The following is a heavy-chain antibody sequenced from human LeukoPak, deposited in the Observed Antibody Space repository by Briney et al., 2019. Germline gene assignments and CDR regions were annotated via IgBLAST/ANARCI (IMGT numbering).Heavy chain of an antibody. V-gene: IGHV4-38-2*02. CDR1: GYSISSGYY. J-gene: IGHJ4*02. D-gene: IGHD3-22*01. CDR2: IYHSGST. CDR3: ATKSTYYYDSSGYATLEGFDY. Sequence: ASETLFLTCTVSGYSISSGYYWGWIRQPPGKGLEWIGSIYHSGSTYYNPSLKSRVTISVDTSKNQFSLKLSSVTAADTAVYYCATKSTYYYDSSGYATLEGFDYWGQGTLVTVSS.